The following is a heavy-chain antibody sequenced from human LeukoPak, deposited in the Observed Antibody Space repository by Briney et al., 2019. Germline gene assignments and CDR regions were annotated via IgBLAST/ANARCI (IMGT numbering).Heavy chain of an antibody. CDR3: ARGGSIAVAGIYWFDP. D-gene: IGHD6-19*01. J-gene: IGHJ5*02. CDR1: GGSFSGYY. V-gene: IGHV4-34*01. CDR2: INHSGST. Sequence: PSETLPLTCAVYGGSFSGYYWSWIRQPPGKGLEWIGEINHSGSTNYSPSLKSRVTISVDTSKNQFSLKLSSVTAADTAVYYCARGGSIAVAGIYWFDPWGQGTLVTVSS.